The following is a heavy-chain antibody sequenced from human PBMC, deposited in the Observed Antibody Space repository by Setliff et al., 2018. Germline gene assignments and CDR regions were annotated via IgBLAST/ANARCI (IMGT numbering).Heavy chain of an antibody. J-gene: IGHJ4*02. D-gene: IGHD2-15*01. Sequence: PSETLSLTCTVSGGSISSSSYYWGWIRQPPGKGLEWIGSIYYSGSTYYNPSLKSRVTISVDTSKNQCSLKLSSVTAADTAVYYCARRHCSGGSCYSLNYFDYWGQGTLVTVSS. V-gene: IGHV4-39*07. CDR2: IYYSGST. CDR3: ARRHCSGGSCYSLNYFDY. CDR1: GGSISSSSYY.